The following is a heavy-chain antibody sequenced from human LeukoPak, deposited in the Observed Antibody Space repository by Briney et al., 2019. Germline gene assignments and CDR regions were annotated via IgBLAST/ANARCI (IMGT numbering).Heavy chain of an antibody. J-gene: IGHJ6*03. Sequence: ASVKVSCKASGYTFTSYGISWVRQAPGQGLEWMGWISAYNGNTNYAQKLQGRVTMTTDTSTSTAYMELRSLRSDDTAVYYCARVEYSSSSRHYYYYYYMDVWGKGTTVTVSS. CDR2: ISAYNGNT. CDR3: ARVEYSSSSRHYYYYYYMDV. CDR1: GYTFTSYG. D-gene: IGHD6-6*01. V-gene: IGHV1-18*01.